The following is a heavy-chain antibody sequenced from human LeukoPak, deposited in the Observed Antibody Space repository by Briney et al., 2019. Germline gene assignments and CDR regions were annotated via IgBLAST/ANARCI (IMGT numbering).Heavy chain of an antibody. V-gene: IGHV3-30-3*01. CDR3: ARDAGSYYYDSSGYSAFDI. CDR2: ISYDGSNK. CDR1: GFTFSSYA. J-gene: IGHJ3*02. D-gene: IGHD3-22*01. Sequence: GGSLRLSCAAPGFTFSSYAMHWVRQAPGKGLEWVAVISYDGSNKYYADSVKGRFTISRDNSKNTLYLQMNSLRAEDTAVYYCARDAGSYYYDSSGYSAFDIWGQGTMATVSS.